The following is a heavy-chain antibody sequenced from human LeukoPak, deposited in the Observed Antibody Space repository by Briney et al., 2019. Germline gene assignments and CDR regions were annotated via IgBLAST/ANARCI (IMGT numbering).Heavy chain of an antibody. Sequence: ASVKVSCKASGYTFTSYGISWVRQAPGQGLEWVGWISAYNGNTNYAQKLQGRVTMTTDTSTSTAYMELRSLRSDDTAVYYCARAPPAGAITYYDFWSGYYPGMDVWGQGTTVTVSS. D-gene: IGHD3-3*01. V-gene: IGHV1-18*01. CDR3: ARAPPAGAITYYDFWSGYYPGMDV. CDR1: GYTFTSYG. CDR2: ISAYNGNT. J-gene: IGHJ6*02.